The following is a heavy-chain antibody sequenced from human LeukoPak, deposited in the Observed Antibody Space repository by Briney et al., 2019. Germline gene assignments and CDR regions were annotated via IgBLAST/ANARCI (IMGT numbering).Heavy chain of an antibody. CDR2: ISSSSSYI. Sequence: GGSLRLSCAASGFTFSNYNMNWVRQAPGKGLEWVSSISSSSSYIYYADSVKGRFTISRGNAKNSLYLQMNSLRAEDTAVYYCARDSDYYYYMDVWGKGTTVTVSS. CDR1: GFTFSNYN. V-gene: IGHV3-21*01. J-gene: IGHJ6*03. CDR3: ARDSDYYYYMDV.